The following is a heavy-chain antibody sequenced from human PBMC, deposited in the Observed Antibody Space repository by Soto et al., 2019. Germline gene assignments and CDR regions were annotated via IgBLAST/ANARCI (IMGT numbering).Heavy chain of an antibody. D-gene: IGHD3-9*01. CDR2: ISAYNGNT. V-gene: IGHV1-18*01. J-gene: IGHJ4*02. Sequence: QVQLVQSGAEVKKPGASVKVSCRASGYTFTSYGISWVRQAPRQGLEWMGWISAYNGNTNYAQKLQGRVTMTTDTSTSTAYMELRSLRSDDTAVYYCARGGQLYDILTGYRRYYFDYWGQGTLVTVSS. CDR1: GYTFTSYG. CDR3: ARGGQLYDILTGYRRYYFDY.